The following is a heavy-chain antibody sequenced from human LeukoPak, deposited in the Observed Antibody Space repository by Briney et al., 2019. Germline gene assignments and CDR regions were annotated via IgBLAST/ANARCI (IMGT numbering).Heavy chain of an antibody. CDR1: GGSISSGDYY. D-gene: IGHD5-18*01. CDR2: MYNSGST. V-gene: IGHV4-30-4*01. CDR3: ARGRGGYSYGSTVGLSKGMDV. J-gene: IGHJ6*02. Sequence: SETLSLTCTVSGGSISSGDYYWSWIRQPPGKGLEWIAYMYNSGSTYYNPSLKSRVTMSADTSKNQLSLKLSSVTAADTAVYYCARGRGGYSYGSTVGLSKGMDVWGQGTTVTVSS.